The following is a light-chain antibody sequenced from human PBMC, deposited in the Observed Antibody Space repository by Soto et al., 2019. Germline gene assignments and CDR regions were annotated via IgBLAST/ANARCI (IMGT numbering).Light chain of an antibody. J-gene: IGKJ1*01. CDR3: QQYGSSPQT. Sequence: EIVLTQSPGTLSLSPGQRATLSCRASESISRDYLAWYQQRLGQAPRLLIYGASSGATGIPDRFSGSGSGTDFTLTISRLEPEDFAIYYCQQYGSSPQTFGQGTKVEIK. V-gene: IGKV3-20*01. CDR2: GAS. CDR1: ESISRDY.